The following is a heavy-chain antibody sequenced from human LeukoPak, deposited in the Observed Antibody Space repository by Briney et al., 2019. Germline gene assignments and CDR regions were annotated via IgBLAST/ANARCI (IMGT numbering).Heavy chain of an antibody. Sequence: SETLSLTCAVSGGSFSGYYLSWIRQPPGKGLEWIGEINHSGSTNYNPSLKSRVTISIDTSKNQFSLRLSSVTAADTAIYYCASVSYDTSLQHWGQGTLVTVSS. V-gene: IGHV4-34*01. CDR2: INHSGST. CDR1: GGSFSGYY. D-gene: IGHD3-22*01. J-gene: IGHJ1*01. CDR3: ASVSYDTSLQH.